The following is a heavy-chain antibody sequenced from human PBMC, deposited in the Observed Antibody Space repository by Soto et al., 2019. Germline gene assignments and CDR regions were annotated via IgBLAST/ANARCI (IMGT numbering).Heavy chain of an antibody. V-gene: IGHV4-38-2*01. Sequence: SETLSLTCAVSGYSISSGYYWGWIRQPPGKGLEWIGSIYHSGSTYYNPSLKSRVTISVDTSKNQFSLKLSSVTAADTAVYYCASSPTRRFGMDVWGQGTTVTVSS. CDR2: IYHSGST. CDR1: GYSISSGYY. J-gene: IGHJ6*02. CDR3: ASSPTRRFGMDV.